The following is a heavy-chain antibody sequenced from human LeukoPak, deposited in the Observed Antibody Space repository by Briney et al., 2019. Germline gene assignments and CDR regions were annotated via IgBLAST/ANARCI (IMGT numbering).Heavy chain of an antibody. D-gene: IGHD1-20*01. CDR2: INHSGST. Sequence: PSETLSLTCAGYGGSFSGYYWSWIRQPPGKGLEWIGEINHSGSTNYNPSLKSRVTISVDTSKNQFSLKLSSVTAADTAVYYCARNPITGTTDYWGQGTLVTVSS. CDR1: GGSFSGYY. V-gene: IGHV4-34*01. CDR3: ARNPITGTTDY. J-gene: IGHJ4*02.